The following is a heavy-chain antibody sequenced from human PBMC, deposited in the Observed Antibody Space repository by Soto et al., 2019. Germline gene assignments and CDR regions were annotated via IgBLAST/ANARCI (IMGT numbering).Heavy chain of an antibody. J-gene: IGHJ4*02. CDR3: AESVPGHIVVVTALDY. Sequence: GGSLRLSCAASGFTFSSYAMSWVRQAPGKGLEWVSAISGSGGSTYYADSVKGRFTISRDNSKNTLYLQMNSLRAEDTAVYYCAESVPGHIVVVTALDYWGQGTLVTVSS. CDR2: ISGSGGST. CDR1: GFTFSSYA. D-gene: IGHD2-21*02. V-gene: IGHV3-23*01.